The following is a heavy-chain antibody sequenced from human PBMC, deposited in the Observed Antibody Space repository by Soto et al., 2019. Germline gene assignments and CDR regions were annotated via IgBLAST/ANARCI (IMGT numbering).Heavy chain of an antibody. D-gene: IGHD3-22*01. Sequence: ASVKVSCKVSGYTLTELSMHWVRQAPGKGLEWMGGFDPEDGETIYAQKFQGRVTMTEDTSTDTAYMELSSLRSEDTAVYYCATDRTSKILAVRVVVSWGQGTLVTVSS. CDR1: GYTLTELS. CDR3: ATDRTSKILAVRVVVS. V-gene: IGHV1-24*01. J-gene: IGHJ4*02. CDR2: FDPEDGET.